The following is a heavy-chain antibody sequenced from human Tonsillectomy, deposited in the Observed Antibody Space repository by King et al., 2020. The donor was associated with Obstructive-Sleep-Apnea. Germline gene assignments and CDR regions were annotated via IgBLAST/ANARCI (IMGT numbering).Heavy chain of an antibody. V-gene: IGHV1-18*04. CDR3: ARVPPDDDRPYYDFWSGYSGHFDY. Sequence: VQLVESGPEVKKPGASVKVSCKASGYTFTSYAFSWVRQAPGQGLEWMGWISAYNGNTNYAQRLQGRVTMTTDTSTSTAYMEMRSLRSDDTAVYYCARVPPDDDRPYYDFWSGYSGHFDYWGQGTLVTVSS. J-gene: IGHJ4*02. CDR1: GYTFTSYA. CDR2: ISAYNGNT. D-gene: IGHD3-3*01.